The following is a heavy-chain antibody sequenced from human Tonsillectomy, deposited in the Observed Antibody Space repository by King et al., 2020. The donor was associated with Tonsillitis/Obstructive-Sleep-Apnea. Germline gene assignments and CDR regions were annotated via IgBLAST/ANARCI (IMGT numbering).Heavy chain of an antibody. CDR2: ISYDGSNK. Sequence: VQLVESGGGVVQPGRSLRLSSAASGFTFSNYAMHWVRQAPGKGLEWVAVISYDGSNKYYADSVKGRFTISRDNSKNTLYLQMNSLRAEDTAVYYCARGHDFWSGYYQLLDYWGQGTLVTVSS. J-gene: IGHJ4*02. CDR3: ARGHDFWSGYYQLLDY. CDR1: GFTFSNYA. V-gene: IGHV3-30*01. D-gene: IGHD3-3*01.